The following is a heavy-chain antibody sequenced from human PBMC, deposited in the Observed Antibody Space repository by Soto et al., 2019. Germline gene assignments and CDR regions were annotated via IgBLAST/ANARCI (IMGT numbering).Heavy chain of an antibody. CDR2: SDYSGST. J-gene: IGHJ3*02. V-gene: IGHV4-59*01. D-gene: IGHD1-26*01. CDR3: ARGRRSSGRHDASDI. CDR1: SGSIGTYY. Sequence: QVQLLESGPGLVKPSETLSLTCTVSSGSIGTYYWNWIRQPPGQGLEWIAYSDYSGSTNSYHSLKSRLTISIDTSKNQFSLKLSSVTAADTAVYYCARGRRSSGRHDASDIWGQGTMVTVSS.